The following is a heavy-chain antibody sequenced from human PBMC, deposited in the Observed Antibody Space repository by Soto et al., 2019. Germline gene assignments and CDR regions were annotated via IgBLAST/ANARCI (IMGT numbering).Heavy chain of an antibody. D-gene: IGHD3-16*01. Sequence: ASVKVSCKASGGTFSSYAISWVRQAPGQGLEWMGGIIPIFGTANYAQKFQGRVTITADESTSIAYMELSSLRSEDTAVYYCARALGGGGYYYYGMDVWGQGTTVTVSS. CDR3: ARALGGGGYYYYGMDV. CDR2: IIPIFGTA. V-gene: IGHV1-69*13. J-gene: IGHJ6*02. CDR1: GGTFSSYA.